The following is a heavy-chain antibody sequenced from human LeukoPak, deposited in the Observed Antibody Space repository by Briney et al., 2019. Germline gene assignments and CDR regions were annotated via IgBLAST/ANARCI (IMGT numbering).Heavy chain of an antibody. V-gene: IGHV3-7*01. Sequence: GGSLRLSCAASGFTFSSYAMSWVRQAPGKGLEWVANIKQDGSEKYYVDSVKGRFTISRDNAKNSLYLQMNSLRAEDTAVYYCARGAAAAGTSDWYFDLWGRGTLVTVSS. CDR2: IKQDGSEK. D-gene: IGHD6-13*01. CDR3: ARGAAAAGTSDWYFDL. CDR1: GFTFSSYA. J-gene: IGHJ2*01.